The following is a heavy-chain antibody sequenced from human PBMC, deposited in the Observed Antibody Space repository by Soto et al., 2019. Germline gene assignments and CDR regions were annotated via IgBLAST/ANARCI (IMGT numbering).Heavy chain of an antibody. J-gene: IGHJ5*02. CDR2: ISADKGNT. CDR3: ARSKLPPLGFGVSWFDP. V-gene: IGHV1-18*01. CDR1: CYTFTSYG. D-gene: IGHD3-10*01. Sequence: QVQLVQSGAEVKKPGASVKGSCKASCYTFTSYGISWVRQAPGQVLEWRVWISADKGNTNYAQKLQGRGTMTTDTSTSTAYMELRSLRSDDTAVYYCARSKLPPLGFGVSWFDPWGQGTLVTVSS.